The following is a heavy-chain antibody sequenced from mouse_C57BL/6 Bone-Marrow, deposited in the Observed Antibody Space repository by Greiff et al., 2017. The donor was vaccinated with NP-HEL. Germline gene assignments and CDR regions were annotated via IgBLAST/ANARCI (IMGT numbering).Heavy chain of an antibody. V-gene: IGHV1-19*01. CDR2: INPYNGGT. J-gene: IGHJ2*01. Sequence: EVQLQQSGPVLVKPGASVKMSCKASGYTFTDYYMNWVKQSHGKSLEWIGVINPYNGGTSYNQKFKGKATLTVDKSSSTAYMELNSLTSEDSAVYYCARDYGGFDYWGQGTTLTVSS. D-gene: IGHD1-1*01. CDR3: ARDYGGFDY. CDR1: GYTFTDYY.